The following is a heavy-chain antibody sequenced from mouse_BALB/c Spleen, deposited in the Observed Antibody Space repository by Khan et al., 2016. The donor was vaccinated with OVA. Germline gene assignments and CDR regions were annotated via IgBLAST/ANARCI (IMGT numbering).Heavy chain of an antibody. D-gene: IGHD1-1*01. CDR3: ARGEYYGSSSFAY. J-gene: IGHJ3*01. CDR1: GYSFTGYY. Sequence: LVKTGASVKISCKASGYSFTGYYMHWVKQSHGKSLEWIGYISCYNGATSYNQKFKGKATFTVDTSSSTAYMQFNSLTSEDSAGSYYARGEYYGSSSFAYWGQGTLVTVSA. V-gene: IGHV1S34*01. CDR2: ISCYNGAT.